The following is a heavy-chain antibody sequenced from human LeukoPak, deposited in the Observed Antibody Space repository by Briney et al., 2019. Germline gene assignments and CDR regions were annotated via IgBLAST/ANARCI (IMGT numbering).Heavy chain of an antibody. CDR1: GGSISSSNW. CDR3: ARKLVVVAATNAFDI. CDR2: IYHSGST. J-gene: IGHJ3*02. Sequence: PSETLSLTCAVSGGSISSSNWWSWVRQPPGKGLEWIGEIYHSGSTNYNPSLKSRVTISVDKSKNQFSLKLSSVTAADTAVYYCARKLVVVAATNAFDIWGQGTMVTVSS. D-gene: IGHD2-15*01. V-gene: IGHV4-4*02.